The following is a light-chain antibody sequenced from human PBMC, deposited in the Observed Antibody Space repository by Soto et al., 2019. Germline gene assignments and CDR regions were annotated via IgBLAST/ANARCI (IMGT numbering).Light chain of an antibody. CDR1: SSNIGNNY. V-gene: IGLV1-51*01. J-gene: IGLJ3*02. CDR3: GTWDNSLGAWV. CDR2: DNN. Sequence: QSVLTQPPSVSAAPGQKVTISCSGSSSNIGNNYVSWYQQLPGTAPKFLIYDNNKRPSRIPDRFSGSKSGASATLDITGLQTGDEADYYCGTWDNSLGAWVFGGGTKVTVL.